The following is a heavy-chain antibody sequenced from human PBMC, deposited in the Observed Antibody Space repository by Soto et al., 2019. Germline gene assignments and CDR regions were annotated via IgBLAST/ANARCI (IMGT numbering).Heavy chain of an antibody. CDR2: ISSSGSTI. D-gene: IGHD1-1*01. CDR3: AIVQGDWFDP. Sequence: GGSLRLSCAASGFTFSSYEMNWVRQAPGKGLEWVSYISSSGSTIYYADSVKGRFTISRDNAKNSLYLQMNSLRAEDTAVYYCAIVQGDWFDPWGQGTLVTVSS. V-gene: IGHV3-48*03. J-gene: IGHJ5*02. CDR1: GFTFSSYE.